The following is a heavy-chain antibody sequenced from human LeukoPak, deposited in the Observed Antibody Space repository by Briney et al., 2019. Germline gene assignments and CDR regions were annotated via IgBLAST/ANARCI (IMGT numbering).Heavy chain of an antibody. CDR3: ARESPQIYSSGWFRWFDP. V-gene: IGHV4-39*07. CDR1: GGSISSSSYY. Sequence: SETLSLTCTVSGGSISSSSYYWTWIRQPPGKGLEWIGNVYYSGSTYYNPSLKSRVTISVDTSKNQFSLKLSSVTAADTAVYYCARESPQIYSSGWFRWFDPWGQGTLVTVSS. CDR2: VYYSGST. J-gene: IGHJ5*02. D-gene: IGHD6-19*01.